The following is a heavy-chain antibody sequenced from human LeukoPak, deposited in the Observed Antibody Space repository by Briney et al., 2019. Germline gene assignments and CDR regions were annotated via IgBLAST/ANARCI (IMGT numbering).Heavy chain of an antibody. J-gene: IGHJ6*02. Sequence: GGSLRLSCAASGFTFSSYWMSWVRQAPGKGLEWVANMNQDGSEKDYVDSVKGRFTISRDNARNSLYLQMGSLRAEDTAVYYCATYTHWVAGDVWGQGTTVNVSS. D-gene: IGHD3-16*01. CDR2: MNQDGSEK. CDR1: GFTFSSYW. V-gene: IGHV3-7*01. CDR3: ATYTHWVAGDV.